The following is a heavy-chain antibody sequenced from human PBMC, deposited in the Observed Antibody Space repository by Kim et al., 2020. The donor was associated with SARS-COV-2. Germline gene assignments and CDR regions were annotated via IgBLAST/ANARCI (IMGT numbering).Heavy chain of an antibody. D-gene: IGHD2-21*01. Sequence: TYYNPALKSRVTISVDTSKNQFSLKLSSVTAADTAVYYCARVSIWWFDPWGQGTLVTVSS. CDR2: T. J-gene: IGHJ5*02. V-gene: IGHV4-39*07. CDR3: ARVSIWWFDP.